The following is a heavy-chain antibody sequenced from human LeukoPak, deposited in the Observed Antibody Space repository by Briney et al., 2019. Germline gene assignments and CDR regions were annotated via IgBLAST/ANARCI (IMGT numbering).Heavy chain of an antibody. CDR3: ASFSTMVRGVSGAFDI. J-gene: IGHJ3*02. D-gene: IGHD3-10*01. CDR1: GGSISSYY. CDR2: IYTSGST. V-gene: IGHV4-4*07. Sequence: SETLSLTCTVSGGSISSYYWSWIRQPAGKGLEWIGRIYTSGSTNYNPSLKSRVTMSVDTSKSQFSLKLSSVAAADTAVYYCASFSTMVRGVSGAFDIWGQGTMVTVSS.